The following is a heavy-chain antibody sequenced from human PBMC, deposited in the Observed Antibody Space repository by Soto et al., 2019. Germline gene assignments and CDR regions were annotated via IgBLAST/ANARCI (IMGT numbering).Heavy chain of an antibody. CDR2: VFYSGSA. J-gene: IGHJ4*02. CDR1: GGSISGNY. D-gene: IGHD4-17*01. CDR3: ARDRSPYGDYESY. V-gene: IGHV4-59*01. Sequence: SETLSLTCTVSGGSISGNYWNWIRQPPGKGLEWMGYVFYSGSANYNPSFKSRVTISIDTSKRQFSLKLNSVTAADTAVYYCARDRSPYGDYESYWGQGILVTVSS.